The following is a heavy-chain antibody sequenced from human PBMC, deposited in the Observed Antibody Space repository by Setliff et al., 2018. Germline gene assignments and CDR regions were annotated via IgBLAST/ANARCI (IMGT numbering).Heavy chain of an antibody. CDR1: GGSISSHY. CDR3: ARVFYYGSGSYLYYFDS. J-gene: IGHJ4*02. CDR2: IFYSGST. V-gene: IGHV4-59*11. D-gene: IGHD3-10*01. Sequence: TSETLSLTCTVSGGSISSHYWNWIRQPPGKGLEWIGHIFYSGSTNYNPSLKSRVTISVDTSKNQFSLKLSSVTAADTAVYYCARVFYYGSGSYLYYFDSWGQGTLVTVSS.